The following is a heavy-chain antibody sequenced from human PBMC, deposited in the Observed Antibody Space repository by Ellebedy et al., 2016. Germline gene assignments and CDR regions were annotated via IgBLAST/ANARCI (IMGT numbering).Heavy chain of an antibody. D-gene: IGHD6-19*01. V-gene: IGHV1-3*01. CDR2: IDAGNGNT. CDR3: AKWGPYTSGWSGPFDY. CDR1: GYNFTSSD. J-gene: IGHJ4*02. Sequence: ASVKVSCKASGYNFTSSDMHWVRQAPGQRLEWMGWIDAGNGNTKYSQKFQGRVTITRDTPASTAYMELSRLTSEDSAVYFCAKWGPYTSGWSGPFDYWGQGTLITVSS.